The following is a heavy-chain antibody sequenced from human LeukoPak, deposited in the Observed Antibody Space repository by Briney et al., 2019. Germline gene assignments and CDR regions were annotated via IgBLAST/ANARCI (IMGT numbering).Heavy chain of an antibody. Sequence: SETLSLTCTVSGGSISSSSYYWGWIRQPPGKGLEWIGSIYYSGSTCYNPSLKSRVTISVDTSKNQFSLKLSSVTAADTAVYYCARGWGTAMVRGYYFDYWGQGTLVTVSS. V-gene: IGHV4-39*07. D-gene: IGHD3-10*01. J-gene: IGHJ4*02. CDR3: ARGWGTAMVRGYYFDY. CDR1: GGSISSSSYY. CDR2: IYYSGST.